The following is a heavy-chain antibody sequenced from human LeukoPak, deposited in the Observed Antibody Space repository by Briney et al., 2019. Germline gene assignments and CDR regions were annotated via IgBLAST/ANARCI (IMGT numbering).Heavy chain of an antibody. Sequence: ASVKVSCKASGYTFTSYFMHWVRQAPGQGLEWMGWINTNTGNPTYAQGFTGRFVFSLDTSVSTAYLQISSLKAEDTAVYYCARQGEGATISAFDIWGQGTMVTVSS. V-gene: IGHV7-4-1*02. CDR3: ARQGEGATISAFDI. CDR2: INTNTGNP. D-gene: IGHD1-26*01. J-gene: IGHJ3*02. CDR1: GYTFTSYF.